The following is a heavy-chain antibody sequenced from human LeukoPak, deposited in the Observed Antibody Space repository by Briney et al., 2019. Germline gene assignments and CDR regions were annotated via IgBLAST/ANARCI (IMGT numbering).Heavy chain of an antibody. Sequence: GGSLRLSCAASGFTFSNYAMTWVRQAPGKGLEWVAVIWYDGSEKYYVDSVMGRFTISRDNSKNTLYLQMNSLRAEDTAVYYCARDNTGRSDYWGQGTLVTVSS. D-gene: IGHD1-26*01. J-gene: IGHJ4*01. CDR3: ARDNTGRSDY. CDR2: IWYDGSEK. CDR1: GFTFSNYA. V-gene: IGHV3-33*08.